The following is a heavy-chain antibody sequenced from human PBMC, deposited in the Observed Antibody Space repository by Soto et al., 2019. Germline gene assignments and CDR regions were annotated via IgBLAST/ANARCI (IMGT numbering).Heavy chain of an antibody. CDR3: ARGTVLLWFGNRFDP. J-gene: IGHJ5*02. D-gene: IGHD3-10*01. Sequence: QLQLQESGPGLVKPSETLSLTCTVSGGSISSSSYYWGWIRQPPGKGLEWIGSIYYSGSTYYNPSLKSRVTISVDTSKNQFSLKLSSVTAADTAVYYCARGTVLLWFGNRFDPWGQGTLVTVSS. CDR2: IYYSGST. CDR1: GGSISSSSYY. V-gene: IGHV4-39*01.